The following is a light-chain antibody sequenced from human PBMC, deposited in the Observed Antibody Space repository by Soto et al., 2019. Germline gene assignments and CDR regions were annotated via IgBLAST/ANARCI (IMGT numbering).Light chain of an antibody. CDR1: TSNIGSNS. V-gene: IGLV1-44*01. J-gene: IGLJ7*01. Sequence: QSVLTQPPSASGTPGQRVTISCSGGTSNIGSNSVHWYQQLPGTAPQLLIHSDTQRPSGVPDRFSGSKSGTSASLAISGLQSDDEADYYCAAWDDSLKAIFGGGTQLTVL. CDR3: AAWDDSLKAI. CDR2: SDT.